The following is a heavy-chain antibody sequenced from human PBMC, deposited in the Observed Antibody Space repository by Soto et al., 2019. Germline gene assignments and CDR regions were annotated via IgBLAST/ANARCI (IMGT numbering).Heavy chain of an antibody. D-gene: IGHD5-12*01. CDR1: GGSISSGDYY. V-gene: IGHV4-30-4*01. J-gene: IGHJ5*02. CDR3: ARGLEMATIPWFDP. Sequence: PSETLSLTCTVSGGSISSGDYYWSWIRQPPGKGLEWIGYIYYSGSTYYNPSLKSRVTISVDTSKNQFSLKLSSVTAADTAVYYCARGLEMATIPWFDPWGQGTLVTVSS. CDR2: IYYSGST.